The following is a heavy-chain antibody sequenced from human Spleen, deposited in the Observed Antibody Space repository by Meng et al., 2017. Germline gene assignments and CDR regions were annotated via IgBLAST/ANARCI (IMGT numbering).Heavy chain of an antibody. D-gene: IGHD2-2*01. J-gene: IGHJ4*02. V-gene: IGHV3-74*01. CDR2: INSDGSST. CDR1: GFTFSSYW. CDR3: ASIAYCSSTSCYVGGDY. Sequence: GGSLRLSCAASGFTFSSYWIHWVRQAPGKGLVWVSRINSDGSSTSYADSVKGRFTISRDNAKNTLYLQMNSLRAEDTAVYYCASIAYCSSTSCYVGGDYWGQGTLVTVSS.